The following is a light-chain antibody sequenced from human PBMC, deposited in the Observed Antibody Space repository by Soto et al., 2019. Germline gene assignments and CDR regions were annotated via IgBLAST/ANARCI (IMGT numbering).Light chain of an antibody. J-gene: IGKJ1*01. CDR2: DAS. CDR3: QQYSTYPWT. Sequence: DIQMTQSPSTLSASVGDRVTITCRASQSISNWLAWYQQKPGKAPNLLIYDASSLESGVPSRFSGSGSGTEFTLTISSLQPDDFATYYCQQYSTYPWTFGQGTKVEIK. V-gene: IGKV1-5*01. CDR1: QSISNW.